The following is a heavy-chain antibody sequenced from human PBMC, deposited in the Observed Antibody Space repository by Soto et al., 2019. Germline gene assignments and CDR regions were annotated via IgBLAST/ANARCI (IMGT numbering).Heavy chain of an antibody. CDR1: GGSISSSSYY. CDR2: IYYSGST. V-gene: IGHV4-39*01. D-gene: IGHD6-13*01. Sequence: PSETLSLTCTVSGGSISSSSYYWGWIRQPPGKGLEWIGSIYYSGSTYYNPSLKSRVTISVDTSKNQFSLKLSSVTAADTAVYYCARHLRSSSWYGIQYFQQWGQGTLVTVSS. CDR3: ARHLRSSSWYGIQYFQQ. J-gene: IGHJ1*01.